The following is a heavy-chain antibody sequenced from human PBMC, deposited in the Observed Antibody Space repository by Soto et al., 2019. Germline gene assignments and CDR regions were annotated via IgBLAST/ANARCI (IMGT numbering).Heavy chain of an antibody. CDR2: ISWNSGSI. CDR3: AKTGVIGETDYYYYYMDV. J-gene: IGHJ6*03. V-gene: IGHV3-9*01. D-gene: IGHD3-10*01. CDR1: GFTFDDYA. Sequence: EVQLVESGGGLVQPGRSLRLSCAASGFTFDDYAMHWVRQAPGKGLKWVSGISWNSGSIGYADSVKGRFTISRDNAKNSLYLQMNSLRAEDTALYYCAKTGVIGETDYYYYYMDVWGKGTTVTVSS.